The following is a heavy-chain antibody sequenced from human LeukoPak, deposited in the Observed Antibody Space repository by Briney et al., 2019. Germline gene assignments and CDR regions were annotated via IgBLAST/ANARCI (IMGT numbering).Heavy chain of an antibody. J-gene: IGHJ5*02. CDR3: ARDSGVGAGYFDP. Sequence: GGSLRLSCAASGFTFSYFVMHWVRQAPGKGLGYVSGISGDGGSTYDANSMKGRFTISRDNSKSTLYLQMGSLRREDMAVYYSARDSGVGAGYFDPWGQGILVTVSS. V-gene: IGHV3-64*01. CDR1: GFTFSYFV. CDR2: ISGDGGST. D-gene: IGHD1-26*01.